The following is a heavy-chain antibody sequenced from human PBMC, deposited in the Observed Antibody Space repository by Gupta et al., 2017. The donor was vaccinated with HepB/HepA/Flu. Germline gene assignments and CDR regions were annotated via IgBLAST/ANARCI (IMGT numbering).Heavy chain of an antibody. V-gene: IGHV1-69*06. D-gene: IGHD3-10*01. Sequence: QLQLVQSGAEVKKPGSSVKVSCKASGGTFRSYAISWVRHAPGQGLEWMGEVVPIFDTANYGQKFQGRLTITADKSTTTAYMELDSLTSEDTAMYFCARGRSRWGSRSGWFDSWGQGTLVTVSP. CDR3: ARGRSRWGSRSGWFDS. CDR1: GGTFRSYA. J-gene: IGHJ5*01. CDR2: VVPIFDTA.